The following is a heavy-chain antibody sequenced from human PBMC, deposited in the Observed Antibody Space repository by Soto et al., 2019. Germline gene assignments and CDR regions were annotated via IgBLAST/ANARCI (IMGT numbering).Heavy chain of an antibody. CDR1: AYSFTNYG. CDR2: ISAYNGNT. D-gene: IGHD6-19*01. CDR3: ARDRGVAPPVAGNTHYYYYMDV. J-gene: IGHJ6*03. V-gene: IGHV1-18*01. Sequence: QDQLVQSGVEVKKPGASVKDSCRASAYSFTNYGITWVRQAPGQGFEWMGWISAYNGNTNYAQKFQGRVTMTTDASTSTAYLELRSLRSDDTAVYYCARDRGVAPPVAGNTHYYYYMDVWGKGTTVTVSS.